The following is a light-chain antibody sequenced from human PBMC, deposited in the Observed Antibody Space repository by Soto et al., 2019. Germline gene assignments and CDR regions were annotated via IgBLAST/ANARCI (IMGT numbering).Light chain of an antibody. CDR1: QSVSSN. V-gene: IGKV3-15*01. J-gene: IGKJ4*01. Sequence: EIVMTQSPATLSVSPGERATLSCRASQSVSSNLAWYQQTPGQAPRLRIYGASTMATGIPARFSGSGSGTAFTLTISSLQSADFAVYSCQQSNNWPLTFGGGTKVEIK. CDR3: QQSNNWPLT. CDR2: GAS.